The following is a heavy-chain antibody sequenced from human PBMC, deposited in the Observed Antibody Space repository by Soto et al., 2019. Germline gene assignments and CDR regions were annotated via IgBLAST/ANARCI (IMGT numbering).Heavy chain of an antibody. Sequence: PSETLSLTCTVSGGSISSSSYYWSWIRQHPGKGLEWIGYIFYSGSTYYNPSLKSRVTISVDASKNQFSLKLSSVTAADTAVYYCARRYSSSSDYWGQGTLVTVSS. V-gene: IGHV4-31*03. J-gene: IGHJ4*02. D-gene: IGHD6-13*01. CDR3: ARRYSSSSDY. CDR2: IFYSGST. CDR1: GGSISSSSYY.